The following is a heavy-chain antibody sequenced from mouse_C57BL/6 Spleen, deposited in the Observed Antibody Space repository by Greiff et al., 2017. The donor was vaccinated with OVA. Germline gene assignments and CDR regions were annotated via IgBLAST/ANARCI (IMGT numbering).Heavy chain of an antibody. Sequence: EVQLQQSGPELVKPGASVKISCKASGYTFTDYYMNWVKQSHGKSLEWIGDINPNNGGTSYNQKFKGKATLTVDKSSSTAYMELRSLTSEDSAVYYCARGSVYYFDYWGQGTTLTVSS. V-gene: IGHV1-26*01. D-gene: IGHD1-1*01. J-gene: IGHJ2*01. CDR2: INPNNGGT. CDR1: GYTFTDYY. CDR3: ARGSVYYFDY.